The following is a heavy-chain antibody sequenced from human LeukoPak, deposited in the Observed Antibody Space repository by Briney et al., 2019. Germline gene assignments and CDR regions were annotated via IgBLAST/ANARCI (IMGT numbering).Heavy chain of an antibody. J-gene: IGHJ5*02. CDR3: TRGARFGELYSWFDP. D-gene: IGHD3-10*01. Sequence: PGGSLRLSCAASGFTFSSYWMSWVRQAPGKGLEWVANIKQDGSEQYYVDSVKGRFTISRDNAKNSLYLQMSSLRADDAALYYCTRGARFGELYSWFDPWGLGTLATVSS. CDR1: GFTFSSYW. V-gene: IGHV3-7*01. CDR2: IKQDGSEQ.